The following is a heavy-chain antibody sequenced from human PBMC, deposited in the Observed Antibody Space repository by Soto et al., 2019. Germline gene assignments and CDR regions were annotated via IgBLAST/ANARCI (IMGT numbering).Heavy chain of an antibody. Sequence: QVQLVQSGAEVKKPGSSVKVSCKASGGTFSSYTISWVRQAPGQGLEWMGRIIPILGIANYAQKFQGRVTITADKSTSTAYMELSSLRSEDTAVYYCARALYGEGPTTKNWFDPWGQGTLVTVSS. CDR3: ARALYGEGPTTKNWFDP. CDR1: GGTFSSYT. D-gene: IGHD4-17*01. CDR2: IIPILGIA. V-gene: IGHV1-69*02. J-gene: IGHJ5*02.